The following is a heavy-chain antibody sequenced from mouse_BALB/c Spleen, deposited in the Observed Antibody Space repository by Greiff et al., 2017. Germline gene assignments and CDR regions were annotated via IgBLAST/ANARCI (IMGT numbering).Heavy chain of an antibody. CDR1: GYTFTDYN. CDR3: ARWGLRDYAMDY. CDR2: IYPYNGGT. Sequence: EVQLQQSGPELVKPGASVKISCKASGYTFTDYNMHWVKQSHGKSLEWIGYIYPYNGGTGYNQKFKSKATLTVDNSSSTAYMELRSLTSEDSAVYYCARWGLRDYAMDYWGQGTSVTVSS. J-gene: IGHJ4*01. D-gene: IGHD2-4*01. V-gene: IGHV1S29*02.